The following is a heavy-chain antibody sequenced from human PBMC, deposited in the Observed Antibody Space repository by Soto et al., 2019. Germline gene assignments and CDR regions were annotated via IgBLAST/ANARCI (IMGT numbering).Heavy chain of an antibody. J-gene: IGHJ1*01. CDR2: ISYDGSNK. V-gene: IGHV3-30*18. CDR3: AKGSGDPGHFQH. CDR1: GFTFGSYG. Sequence: GGSLRLSCAASGFTFGSYGMHWVRQAPGKGLEWVAVISYDGSNKYYADSVKGRFTISRDNSKNTLYLQMNSLRAEDTAVYYCAKGSGDPGHFQHWGQGTLVTVSS. D-gene: IGHD4-17*01.